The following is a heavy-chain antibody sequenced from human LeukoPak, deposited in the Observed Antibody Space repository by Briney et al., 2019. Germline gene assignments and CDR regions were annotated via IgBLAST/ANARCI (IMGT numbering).Heavy chain of an antibody. V-gene: IGHV4-34*01. Sequence: SETLSLTCAVYGGSFSGYYWSWIRQPPGKGLEWIGEINHSGSTNYNPSLKSQVTISVDTSKNQFSLKLSSVTAADTAVYYCARRYSSSSRGDYYYGMDVWGQGTTVTVSS. CDR1: GGSFSGYY. CDR3: ARRYSSSSRGDYYYGMDV. D-gene: IGHD6-6*01. CDR2: INHSGST. J-gene: IGHJ6*02.